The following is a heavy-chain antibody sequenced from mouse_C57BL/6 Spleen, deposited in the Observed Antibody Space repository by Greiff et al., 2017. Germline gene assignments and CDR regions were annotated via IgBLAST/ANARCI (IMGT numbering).Heavy chain of an antibody. CDR2: IDPSDSYT. CDR1: GYTFTSYW. CDR3: ASPSYGSSLGARGY. D-gene: IGHD1-1*01. Sequence: QVQLQQPGAELVMPGASVKLSCKASGYTFTSYWMHWVKQRPGQGLEWIGEIDPSDSYTNSNQKFKGKSILTVDKSSSTAYMQLSSLTSEYSAVYYCASPSYGSSLGARGYWGQGTSVTVSS. V-gene: IGHV1-69*01. J-gene: IGHJ4*01.